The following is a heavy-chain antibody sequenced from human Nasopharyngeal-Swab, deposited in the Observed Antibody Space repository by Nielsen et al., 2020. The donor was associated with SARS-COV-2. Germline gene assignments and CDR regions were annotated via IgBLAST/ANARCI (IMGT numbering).Heavy chain of an antibody. CDR3: ARNSGYYLGENV. J-gene: IGHJ4*02. V-gene: IGHV5-10-1*01. Sequence: SCKASGYTFGNHSISWVRQMPGQGLEWMGWIVPSDSYTKYSPSFQGHVTISADKSTSIAYLQRSSLKASDTGMYYCARNSGYYLGENVWGQGTRVTVSA. CDR1: GYTFGNHS. CDR2: IVPSDSYT. D-gene: IGHD3-22*01.